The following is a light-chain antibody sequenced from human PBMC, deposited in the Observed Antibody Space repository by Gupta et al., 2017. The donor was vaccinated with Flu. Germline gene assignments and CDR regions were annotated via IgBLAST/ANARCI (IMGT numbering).Light chain of an antibody. J-gene: IGKJ2*01. Sequence: EIVLTQSPATLSLSPGERATLSCRASQSVRSYLAWYQQKPGQAPRLLIYDASNRVTGIPARFSGSGSGRDLPLTISSLEPEDFAVYYCQQRSNWPPYTFGQGTKLEIK. CDR3: QQRSNWPPYT. CDR2: DAS. V-gene: IGKV3-11*02. CDR1: QSVRSY.